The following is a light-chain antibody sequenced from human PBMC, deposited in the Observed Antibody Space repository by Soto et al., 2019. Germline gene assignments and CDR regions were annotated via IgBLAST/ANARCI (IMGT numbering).Light chain of an antibody. Sequence: QSALTQPASVSGSPGQSITISCTGTSSDVGGYNYVSWYQQHPGKAPKLMIYEVSNRPSGVSHRFSGSKSGNTASLTISGLQADDEADYYCNSYASTYVLVFGGGTKLTVL. V-gene: IGLV2-14*01. J-gene: IGLJ3*02. CDR2: EVS. CDR1: SSDVGGYNY. CDR3: NSYASTYVLV.